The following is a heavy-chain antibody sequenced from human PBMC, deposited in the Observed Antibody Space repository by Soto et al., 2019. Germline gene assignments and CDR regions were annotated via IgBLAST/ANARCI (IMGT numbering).Heavy chain of an antibody. CDR2: ISSDGNKK. J-gene: IGHJ4*02. Sequence: VQLVQSGGGVVQPGRSLRLSCVASGFTFSADGMHWVRQAPGKGLEWVSAISSDGNKKDYGDSVKGRFTISRDNSKNALYLQMNTLCADDTAIYCVAKDFRVYDGSGDFSDHCDYWGQGTLVTVSS. CDR1: GFTFSADG. D-gene: IGHD3-22*01. V-gene: IGHV3-30*18. CDR3: AKDFRVYDGSGDFSDHCDY.